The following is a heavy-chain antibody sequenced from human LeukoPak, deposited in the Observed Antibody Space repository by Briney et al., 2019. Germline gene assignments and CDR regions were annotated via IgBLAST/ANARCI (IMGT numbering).Heavy chain of an antibody. CDR2: INPSGGGT. CDR3: AREIGPRQLHLWGSAFDY. V-gene: IGHV1-46*01. CDR1: GYTFTGYY. D-gene: IGHD5-18*01. J-gene: IGHJ4*02. Sequence: ASVKVSCKASGYTFTGYYMHWVRQAPGQGLEWMGRINPSGGGTTYAQKFQGRVTMTRDTSTSTVYMELSSLRSEDTAVYYCAREIGPRQLHLWGSAFDYWGQGTLVTVSS.